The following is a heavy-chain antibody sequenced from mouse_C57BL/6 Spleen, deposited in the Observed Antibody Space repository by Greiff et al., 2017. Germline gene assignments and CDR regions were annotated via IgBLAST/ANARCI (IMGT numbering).Heavy chain of an antibody. CDR3: TRWEYDVGYAMDY. D-gene: IGHD2-14*01. CDR2: IDPENGDT. Sequence: EVQLQQSGAELVRPGASVKLSCTASGFNIKDDYMHWVKQRPEQGLEWIGWIDPENGDTEYASKFQGKATITADRTSNTASLQLSSLTSEDTAVYYCTRWEYDVGYAMDYWGQGTSVTVSS. J-gene: IGHJ4*01. CDR1: GFNIKDDY. V-gene: IGHV14-4*01.